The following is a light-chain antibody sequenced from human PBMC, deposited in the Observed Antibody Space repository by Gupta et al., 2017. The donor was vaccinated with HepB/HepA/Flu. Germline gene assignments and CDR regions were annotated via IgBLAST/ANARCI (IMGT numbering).Light chain of an antibody. CDR1: SSNIEDNY. CDR2: RNS. Sequence: QSVLIQTPSASGTPVQRVTLSCSGSSSNIEDNYVFWYRQLPGTAPKIIIYRNSQRPSGVPDRISGSKSGTSAFLAISGLRSEDEADYYCAVWDDRLDAWVFGGGTKVTVL. V-gene: IGLV1-47*01. CDR3: AVWDDRLDAWV. J-gene: IGLJ2*01.